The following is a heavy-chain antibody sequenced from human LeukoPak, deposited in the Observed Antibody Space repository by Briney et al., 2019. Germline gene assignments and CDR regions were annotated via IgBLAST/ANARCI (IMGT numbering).Heavy chain of an antibody. Sequence: KPGGTLSLSCAASGLTISSCCYSACLHQPPGRVQWVVGNIFYSGNSYYNLSLKSRVTVSADTPKNQISLRLSSVTAADTAVDYCARGVVVENMAWFDPWGQGILVIVSS. CDR2: IFYSGNS. J-gene: IGHJ5*02. CDR1: GLTISSCCY. CDR3: ARGVVVENMAWFDP. D-gene: IGHD3-22*01. V-gene: IGHV4-38-2*01.